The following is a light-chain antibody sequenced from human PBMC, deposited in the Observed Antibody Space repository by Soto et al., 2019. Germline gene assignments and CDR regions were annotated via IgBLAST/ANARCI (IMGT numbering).Light chain of an antibody. V-gene: IGLV1-47*02. CDR2: SIN. J-gene: IGLJ1*01. CDR3: AAWDDSLSGYV. Sequence: QSVLTQPPSASGTPGQRVTISCSGSSSNIGSSYVYWYQQLPGTAPKLLIYSINQRPSGVPDRFSGSKSGTSASLAISGLRSEDEADYYCAAWDDSLSGYVFGTGTKLTVL. CDR1: SSNIGSSY.